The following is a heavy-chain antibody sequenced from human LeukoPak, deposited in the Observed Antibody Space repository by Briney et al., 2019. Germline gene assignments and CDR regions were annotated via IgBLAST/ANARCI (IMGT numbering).Heavy chain of an antibody. CDR1: GFTFSSYS. V-gene: IGHV3-21*01. J-gene: IGHJ4*02. D-gene: IGHD6-13*01. CDR2: ISSSSSYI. Sequence: GGSLRLSCAASGFTFSSYSMNWVRQAPGKGLEWVSSISSSSSYIYYAYSVKGRFTISRDNAKNSLYLQMNSLRAEDTAVYYCARARSSSGGYWGQGTLVTVSS. CDR3: ARARSSSGGY.